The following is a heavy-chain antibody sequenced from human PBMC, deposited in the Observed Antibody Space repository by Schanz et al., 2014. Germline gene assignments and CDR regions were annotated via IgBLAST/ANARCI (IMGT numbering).Heavy chain of an antibody. CDR1: GFTLSNSD. CDR3: ARVHHYDPSGWGYFDY. CDR2: IGYLGDT. Sequence: EVQLVESGGGLVQPGGSLRLSCAASGFTLSNSDMHWVRQGTGKGLEWVSTIGYLGDTYYPDSVKGRFTVSRDNAKKTLSLQMISLRAEDTAVYYCARVHHYDPSGWGYFDYWGQGALVTVSS. J-gene: IGHJ4*02. D-gene: IGHD3-22*01. V-gene: IGHV3-13*01.